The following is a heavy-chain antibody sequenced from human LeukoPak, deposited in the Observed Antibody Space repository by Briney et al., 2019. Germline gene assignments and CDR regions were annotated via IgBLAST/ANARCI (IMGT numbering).Heavy chain of an antibody. V-gene: IGHV1-69*06. CDR2: IIPIFGTA. J-gene: IGHJ6*03. Sequence: SVKVSCKASGGTFSSYAISWVRQAPGQGLEWMGGIIPIFGTANYAQKFQGRVTITADKSTSTAYMELSSLRSEDTAVYYCARELPHYYYYYVDVWGKGTTVTVSS. CDR3: ARELPHYYYYYVDV. CDR1: GGTFSSYA. D-gene: IGHD1-26*01.